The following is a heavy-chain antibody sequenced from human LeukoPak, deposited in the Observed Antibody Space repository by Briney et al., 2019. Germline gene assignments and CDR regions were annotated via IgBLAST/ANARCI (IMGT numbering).Heavy chain of an antibody. CDR2: INTYSANT. Sequence: ASVKVSCKASGYTFNNHDINWVRQAPGRGLEWMGWINTYSANTNYAQEFQDRVIMTTDTSTSTAYMELRSLRSDDTAVYYYAREGGIARPPYLYYYIDVWGKGTTVTVSS. V-gene: IGHV1-18*01. CDR1: GYTFNNHD. J-gene: IGHJ6*03. D-gene: IGHD6-6*01. CDR3: AREGGIARPPYLYYYIDV.